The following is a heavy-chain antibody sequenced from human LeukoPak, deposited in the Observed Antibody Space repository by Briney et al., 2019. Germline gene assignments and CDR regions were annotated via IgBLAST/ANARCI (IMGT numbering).Heavy chain of an antibody. D-gene: IGHD3/OR15-3a*01. CDR3: AKRGVVIRVILVGFHKEAYYFES. CDR1: GITLSNYG. V-gene: IGHV3-23*01. CDR2: ISDSGGNT. J-gene: IGHJ4*02. Sequence: GGSLRLSCAVSGITLSNYGMSWVRQAPGKGLEWVAGISDSGGNTKYADSVKGRFTISRDNPKNTLYLQMNSLRAEDTTVYSCAKRGVVIRVILVGFHKEAYYFESWGQGALVTVSS.